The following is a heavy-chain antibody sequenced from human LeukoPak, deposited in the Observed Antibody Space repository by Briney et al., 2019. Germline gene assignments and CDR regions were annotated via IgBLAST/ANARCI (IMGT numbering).Heavy chain of an antibody. CDR3: ARADIVVVVAATCFDY. J-gene: IGHJ4*02. Sequence: GGSLRLSCAASGFTFSSYWMRWVRRTPGKGLEWVANIKQDGSEKYYVDSVKGRFTISRDNAKNSLYLQMNSLRAEDTAVYYCARADIVVVVAATCFDYWGQGTLVTVSS. CDR2: IKQDGSEK. D-gene: IGHD2-15*01. CDR1: GFTFSSYW. V-gene: IGHV3-7*01.